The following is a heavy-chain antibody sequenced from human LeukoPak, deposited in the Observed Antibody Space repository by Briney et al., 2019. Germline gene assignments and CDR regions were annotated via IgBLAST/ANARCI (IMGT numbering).Heavy chain of an antibody. Sequence: PSQTLSLTCTVSGGSMSSGGYYWSWIPQHPGKGLEWIGYIYYNGSTYYTPSLKSRVTISVATSKNQFSLKLSSVTAADTAVYYCARGRAVRLSLVATISYFDYWGQGTLVTVSS. D-gene: IGHD5-12*01. V-gene: IGHV4-31*03. J-gene: IGHJ4*01. CDR3: ARGRAVRLSLVATISYFDY. CDR1: GGSMSSGGYY. CDR2: IYYNGST.